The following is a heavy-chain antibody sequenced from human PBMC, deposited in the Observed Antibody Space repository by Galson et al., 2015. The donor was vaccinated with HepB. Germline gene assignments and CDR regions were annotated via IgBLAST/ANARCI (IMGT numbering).Heavy chain of an antibody. CDR2: MKQDGSEI. Sequence: SLRLSCAASGFTFSTSWMSWVRQAPGKGLEYVANMKQDGSEIYYVDSVKGRFTISRDNAQNSLYLQMNSLRAEDTAVYYCARGDFWSGPRGLAYWGQGTLVTVSS. D-gene: IGHD3-3*01. CDR1: GFTFSTSW. CDR3: ARGDFWSGPRGLAY. V-gene: IGHV3-7*03. J-gene: IGHJ4*02.